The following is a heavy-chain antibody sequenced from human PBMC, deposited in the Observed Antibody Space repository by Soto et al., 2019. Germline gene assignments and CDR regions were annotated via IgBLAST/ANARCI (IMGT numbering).Heavy chain of an antibody. CDR1: GYTFTSYG. Sequence: VASVRVSCKASGYTFTSYGISWVRQAPGQGLEWMGWISAYNGNTNYAQKLQGRVTMTTDTSTSTAYMELRSLRSDDTAVYYCASGVQVAGATAYYYYYGMDVRGQVTTVTVSS. CDR2: ISAYNGNT. V-gene: IGHV1-18*01. J-gene: IGHJ6*02. D-gene: IGHD6-19*01. CDR3: ASGVQVAGATAYYYYYGMDV.